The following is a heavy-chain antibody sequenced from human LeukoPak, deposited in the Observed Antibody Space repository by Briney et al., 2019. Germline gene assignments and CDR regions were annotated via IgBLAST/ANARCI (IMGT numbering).Heavy chain of an antibody. CDR1: GFTFSTYW. CDR3: IRDLRDHDY. J-gene: IGHJ4*02. Sequence: GGSLRLSCAASGFTFSTYWMHWVRQPPGKGLVWVSRINGDGTQTNYADSVKGRFTVSRDNAKNTLYLQMNSLRADDTAVYFCIRDLRDHDYWGQGALVTVS. CDR2: INGDGTQT. V-gene: IGHV3-74*01.